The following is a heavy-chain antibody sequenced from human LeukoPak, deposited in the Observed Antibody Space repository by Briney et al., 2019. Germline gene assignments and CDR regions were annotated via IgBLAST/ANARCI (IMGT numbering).Heavy chain of an antibody. CDR1: EFDFSSHA. J-gene: IGHJ4*02. V-gene: IGHV3-23*01. D-gene: IGHD1-26*01. Sequence: GGSLRLSCAASEFDFSSHAMTWVRQAPGKGLEWVSVISAGDGSTYYADSVKGRFTISRDNSKNTLYLQMNSLRADDTAVYYCARDYRGYSYWGQGTLVTVSS. CDR3: ARDYRGYSY. CDR2: ISAGDGST.